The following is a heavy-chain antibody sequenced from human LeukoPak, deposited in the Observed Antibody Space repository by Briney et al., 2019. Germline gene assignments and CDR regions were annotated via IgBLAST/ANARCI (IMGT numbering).Heavy chain of an antibody. CDR1: GYTFTSYG. D-gene: IGHD1-26*01. CDR2: ISAYNGNT. Sequence: ASVKVSCKASGYTFTSYGITWVRQAPGQGLEWMGWISAYNGNTNYAQNLQGRVTMTTDTSTSTAYLEVRSLRSDDTAVYFWARDSRGARPADYWGQGTLVTVSS. J-gene: IGHJ4*02. CDR3: ARDSRGARPADY. V-gene: IGHV1-18*01.